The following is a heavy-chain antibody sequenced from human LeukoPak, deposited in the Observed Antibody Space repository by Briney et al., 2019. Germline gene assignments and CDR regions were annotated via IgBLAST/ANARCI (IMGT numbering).Heavy chain of an antibody. D-gene: IGHD6-13*01. CDR3: ARFDSSSWYGYFDY. CDR1: GGSVSSGSYY. Sequence: SETLSLTCTVSGGSVSSGSYYWSWIRQPPGKGLEWIGYIYYSGSTNYNPSLKSRVTISVDTSKNQFSLKLSSVTAADTAVYYCARFDSSSWYGYFDYWGQGTLVTVSS. CDR2: IYYSGST. J-gene: IGHJ4*02. V-gene: IGHV4-61*01.